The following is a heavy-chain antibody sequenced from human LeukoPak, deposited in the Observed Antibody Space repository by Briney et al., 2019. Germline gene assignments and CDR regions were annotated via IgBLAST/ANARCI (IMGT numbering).Heavy chain of an antibody. J-gene: IGHJ4*02. V-gene: IGHV3-23*01. CDR3: AKGDDSSGYYCY. CDR2: ISGSGGST. D-gene: IGHD3-22*01. Sequence: GGSLRLSCAASGFTFSSYAMSWVRQAPGKGLEWVSAISGSGGSTYYADSVKGRFTISRGNSKNTLYLQMNSLRAEDTAVYYCAKGDDSSGYYCYWGQGTLVTVSS. CDR1: GFTFSSYA.